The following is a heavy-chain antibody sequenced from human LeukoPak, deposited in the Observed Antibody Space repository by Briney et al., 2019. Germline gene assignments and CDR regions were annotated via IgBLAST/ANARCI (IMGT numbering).Heavy chain of an antibody. J-gene: IGHJ4*02. CDR3: ARYYRYYYDSSGYYSGLDY. CDR1: GGSISSYY. D-gene: IGHD3-22*01. CDR2: IYYSGST. V-gene: IGHV4-59*06. Sequence: SETLSLTCTVSGGSISSYYWSWIRQHPGKGLEWIGYIYYSGSTYYNPSLKSRVTISVDTSKNQLSLKLSSVTAADTAVYYCARYYRYYYDSSGYYSGLDYWGQGTLVTVSS.